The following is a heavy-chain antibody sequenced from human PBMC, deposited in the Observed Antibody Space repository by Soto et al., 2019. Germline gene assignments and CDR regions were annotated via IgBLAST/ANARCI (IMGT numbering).Heavy chain of an antibody. CDR3: ARDRKMRPEQYYYYYYMDV. J-gene: IGHJ6*03. CDR2: IWYDGSNK. CDR1: GFTFSSYG. Sequence: GGSLRLSCAASGFTFSSYGMHWVRQAPGKGLEWVAVIWYDGSNKYYAESVKGRFTISRYNSKNTLYLQMNSLRAEDTAVYYCARDRKMRPEQYYYYYYMDVWGKGTTVTVSS. V-gene: IGHV3-33*01.